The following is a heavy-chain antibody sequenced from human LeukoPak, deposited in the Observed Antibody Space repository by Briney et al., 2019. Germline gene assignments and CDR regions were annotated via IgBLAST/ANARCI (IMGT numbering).Heavy chain of an antibody. Sequence: GGSLRLSCAVSGFTFSNYAIIWVRQAPGKGLEWVSRISGSGGSTYYADSVKGRFTISRDNSKNTLYLQMNSLRAEDTAVYYCAKCQGYYDSSGYYSAYYYMDVWGKGTTVTVSS. CDR3: AKCQGYYDSSGYYSAYYYMDV. CDR1: GFTFSNYA. D-gene: IGHD3-22*01. V-gene: IGHV3-23*01. CDR2: ISGSGGST. J-gene: IGHJ6*03.